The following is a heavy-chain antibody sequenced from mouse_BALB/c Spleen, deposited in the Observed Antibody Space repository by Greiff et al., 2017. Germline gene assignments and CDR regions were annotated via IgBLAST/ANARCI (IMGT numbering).Heavy chain of an antibody. J-gene: IGHJ1*01. V-gene: IGHV1-9*01. Sequence: QVQLQQSGAELMKPGASVKISCKATGYTFSSYWIEWVKQRPGHGLEWIGEILPGSGSTNYNEKFKGKATFTADTSSNTAYMQLSSLTSEDSAVYYGARRDYYWYDRYFDVWGAGTTVTVSS. CDR1: GYTFSSYW. CDR2: ILPGSGST. D-gene: IGHD2-14*01. CDR3: ARRDYYWYDRYFDV.